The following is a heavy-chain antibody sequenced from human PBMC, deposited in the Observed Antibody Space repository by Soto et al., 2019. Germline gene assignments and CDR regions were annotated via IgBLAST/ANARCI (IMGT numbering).Heavy chain of an antibody. V-gene: IGHV3-30*18. CDR3: AKDGQYSSSWANWFDP. CDR2: ISYDGSNK. Sequence: PGGSLRLSCAASGFTFSSYGMHWVRQAPGKGLEWVAVISYDGSNKYYADSVKGRFTISRDNSKNTLYLQMNSLRAEDTAVYYCAKDGQYSSSWANWFDPWGQGTLVTVSS. CDR1: GFTFSSYG. D-gene: IGHD6-13*01. J-gene: IGHJ5*02.